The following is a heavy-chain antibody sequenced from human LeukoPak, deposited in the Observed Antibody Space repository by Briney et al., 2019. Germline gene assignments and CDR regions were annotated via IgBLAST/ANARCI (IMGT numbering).Heavy chain of an antibody. CDR2: IYTSGST. Sequence: PSETLSLTCTVSGGSISSYYWSWIRQPAGKGLEWIGRIYTSGSTNCNPSLKSRVTMSVDTSKNQFSLKLSSVTAADTAVYYCAGRYYYGSGSYYIWGQGTLVTVSS. V-gene: IGHV4-4*07. CDR3: AGRYYYGSGSYYI. CDR1: GGSISSYY. D-gene: IGHD3-10*01. J-gene: IGHJ4*02.